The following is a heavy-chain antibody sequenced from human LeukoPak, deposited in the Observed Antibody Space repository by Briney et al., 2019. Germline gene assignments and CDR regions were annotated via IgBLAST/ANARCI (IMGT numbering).Heavy chain of an antibody. V-gene: IGHV4-34*12. CDR3: ARTPSEMVADY. Sequence: PSETLSLTCAVYGGSFSGYYWSWIRQPPGKGLEWIGEIIHSGSAKHNPSLKGRVTISVDTSKNQFSLKLSSVTAADTAVYYCARTPSEMVADYWGQGTLVTVSS. J-gene: IGHJ4*02. D-gene: IGHD5-24*01. CDR2: IIHSGSA. CDR1: GGSFSGYY.